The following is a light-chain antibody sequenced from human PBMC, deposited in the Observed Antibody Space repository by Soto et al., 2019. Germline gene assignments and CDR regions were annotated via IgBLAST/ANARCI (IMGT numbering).Light chain of an antibody. J-gene: IGKJ1*01. V-gene: IGKV3-20*01. CDR3: QQYGSSPRT. CDR1: QSVSSSY. Sequence: EIVLTQSPGTLSLSPGQRATLSRRASQSVSSSYLAWYQQKTGQAPRLLIYGASSRATGIPDRFSGSGSGTDFTLTVSRLEPEDFAVYYCQQYGSSPRTFGQGTKVDIK. CDR2: GAS.